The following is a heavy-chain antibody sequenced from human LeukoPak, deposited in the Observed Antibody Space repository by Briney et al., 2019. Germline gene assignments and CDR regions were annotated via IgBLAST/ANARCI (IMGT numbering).Heavy chain of an antibody. CDR3: AKAMSTDHYDSRGFYRVDFDS. D-gene: IGHD3-22*01. Sequence: PGGSLRLSCAASGFTFSTYAMSWVRQAPGKGLEWVSALTNSGGSGGVTYYADSVKGRFIISRDNSKCTLYLQLSSLRAEDTAVYYCAKAMSTDHYDSRGFYRVDFDSWGQGTLVTVSS. J-gene: IGHJ4*02. CDR1: GFTFSTYA. V-gene: IGHV3-23*01. CDR2: LTNSGGSGGVT.